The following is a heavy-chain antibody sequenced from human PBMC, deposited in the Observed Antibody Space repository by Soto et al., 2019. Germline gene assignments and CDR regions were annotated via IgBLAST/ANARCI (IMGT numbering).Heavy chain of an antibody. J-gene: IGHJ5*02. D-gene: IGHD3-10*01. CDR2: IYYSGST. CDR3: ARHRGPMVRGVITNWFDP. V-gene: IGHV4-39*01. Sequence: WCWIRQPPGKGLEWIGSIYYSGSTYYNPSLKSRVTISVDTSKNQFSLKLSSVTAADTAVYYCARHRGPMVRGVITNWFDPWGQGTLVTVSS.